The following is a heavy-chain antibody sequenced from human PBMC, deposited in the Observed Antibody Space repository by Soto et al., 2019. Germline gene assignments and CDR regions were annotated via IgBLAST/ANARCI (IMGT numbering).Heavy chain of an antibody. Sequence: PVGSLRLSCAASGFTFSSYSMNWVRQAPGKGLEWVSSISRSAGNTYYADSVKGRFTISTDNAKNSMYLQMNSLRAEDTAVYYCARDQVPGLDAFDIWGQGTMVTVSS. J-gene: IGHJ3*02. CDR1: GFTFSSYS. CDR3: ARDQVPGLDAFDI. CDR2: ISRSAGNT. V-gene: IGHV3-21*01.